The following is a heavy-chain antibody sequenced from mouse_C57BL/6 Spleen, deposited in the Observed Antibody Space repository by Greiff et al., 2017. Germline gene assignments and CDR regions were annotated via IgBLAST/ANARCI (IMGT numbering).Heavy chain of an antibody. J-gene: IGHJ4*01. CDR3: ARQRLPHYYAMDY. Sequence: QVQLKQSGPGLVAPSQSLSITCTVSGFSLTSYGVHWVRQPPGKGLEWLVVIWSDGSTTYYSALNTRLSVSKDNSKSQVFLKMNSLQTDDTAMYYCARQRLPHYYAMDYRGQGTSVTVSS. CDR2: IWSDGST. V-gene: IGHV2-6-1*01. D-gene: IGHD2-2*01. CDR1: GFSLTSYG.